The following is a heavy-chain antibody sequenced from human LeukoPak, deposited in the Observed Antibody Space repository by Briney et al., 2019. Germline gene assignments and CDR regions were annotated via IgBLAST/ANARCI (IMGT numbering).Heavy chain of an antibody. V-gene: IGHV4-39*01. CDR2: IHYSGST. Sequence: SETLSLTCTVSDGSISSTIYYWGWIRQPPGKGLEWIGRIHYSGSTSYNPSLKSRVTISVDTSKKQFSLKVRSVTAADTGIYYCARGGYNSDFDSWGQGTLVTVSS. D-gene: IGHD5-24*01. CDR3: ARGGYNSDFDS. CDR1: DGSISSTIYY. J-gene: IGHJ4*02.